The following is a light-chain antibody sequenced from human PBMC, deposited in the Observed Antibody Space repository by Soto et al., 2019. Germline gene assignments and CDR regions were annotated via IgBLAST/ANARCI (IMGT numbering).Light chain of an antibody. CDR3: QSYDSTLSARYV. CDR2: GNK. J-gene: IGLJ1*01. V-gene: IGLV1-40*01. Sequence: QSVLTQPPSVSGAPGQRVTISCTGSNSNIGANYDVHWYQQRPGTAPKLLIFGNKNRPSGVPDRFSGSKSGTSASLAITGLQAEDEVDYYCQSYDSTLSARYVFGTGTKLTV. CDR1: NSNIGANYD.